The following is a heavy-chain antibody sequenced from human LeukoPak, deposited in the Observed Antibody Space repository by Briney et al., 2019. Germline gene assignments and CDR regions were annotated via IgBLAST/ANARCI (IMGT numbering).Heavy chain of an antibody. CDR2: ISSSSSYI. J-gene: IGHJ4*02. Sequence: GGSLRLSCAASGFTFSSYSMNWVRQAPGKGLEWVSSISSSSSYIYYADSVKGRFTISRDNAKNSLYLQMNSLRAEDTAVYYCARSLPYDILIGYYLFDHWGQGTLVTVSS. D-gene: IGHD3-9*01. CDR1: GFTFSSYS. V-gene: IGHV3-21*01. CDR3: ARSLPYDILIGYYLFDH.